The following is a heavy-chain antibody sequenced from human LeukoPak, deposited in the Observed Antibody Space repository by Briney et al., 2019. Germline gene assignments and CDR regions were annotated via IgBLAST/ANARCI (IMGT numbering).Heavy chain of an antibody. D-gene: IGHD6-13*01. CDR3: ASSSWSSEYFHY. CDR2: ISGSGGNT. J-gene: IGHJ1*01. CDR1: GFTFSSYA. Sequence: GGSLRLSCAASGFTFSSYAMSWVRQAPGQGLEWVSAISGSGGNTYYADSVKGRFTISRDNSKNTLYLQMNSLRAEDTAVYFCASSSWSSEYFHYWGQGTLVTVSS. V-gene: IGHV3-23*01.